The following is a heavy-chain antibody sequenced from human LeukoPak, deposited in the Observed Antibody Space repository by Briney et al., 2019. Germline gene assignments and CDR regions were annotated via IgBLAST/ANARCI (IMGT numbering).Heavy chain of an antibody. CDR3: AKVARGGGYFDY. CDR2: IYYSGST. D-gene: IGHD3-10*01. V-gene: IGHV4-39*07. Sequence: PSETLSLTCTVSGGSISSSSYYWGWIRQPPGKGLEWIGSIYYSGSTYYNPSLKSRVTISVDTSKNQFSLKLSSLTAADTAVYYCAKVARGGGYFDYWGQGTLVTVSS. J-gene: IGHJ4*02. CDR1: GGSISSSSYY.